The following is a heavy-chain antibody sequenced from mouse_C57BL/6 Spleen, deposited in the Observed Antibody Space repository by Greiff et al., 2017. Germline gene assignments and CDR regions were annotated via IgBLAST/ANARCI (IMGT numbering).Heavy chain of an antibody. J-gene: IGHJ4*01. Sequence: EVKVEESGGGLVKPGGSLKLSCAASGFTFSSYAMSWVRQTPEKRLEWVATISDGGSYTYYPDNVKGRFTISRDNAKNNLYLQMSHLKSEDTAMYYCARDEYYGSSYAMDYWGQGTSGTVSS. CDR1: GFTFSSYA. CDR3: ARDEYYGSSYAMDY. CDR2: ISDGGSYT. V-gene: IGHV5-4*01. D-gene: IGHD1-1*01.